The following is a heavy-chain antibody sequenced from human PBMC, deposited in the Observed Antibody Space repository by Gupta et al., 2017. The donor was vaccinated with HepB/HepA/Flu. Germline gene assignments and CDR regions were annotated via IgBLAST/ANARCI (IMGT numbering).Heavy chain of an antibody. CDR3: AAYSSGGGLGY. Sequence: QVQLVQSGAAVQKPGASVKVSCKASGYTFSADYMHWVRQAPGQGLEWMGWINPNSGGTNYAQKFQGRVTMTRDTSISTAYMELSRLRSDDTAVYYCAAYSSGGGLGYWGQGTLGHRLL. CDR2: INPNSGGT. CDR1: GYTFSADY. J-gene: IGHJ4*02. V-gene: IGHV1-2*02. D-gene: IGHD3-22*01.